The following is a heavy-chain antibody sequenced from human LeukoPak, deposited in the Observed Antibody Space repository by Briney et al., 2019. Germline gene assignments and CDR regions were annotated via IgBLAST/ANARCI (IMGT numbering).Heavy chain of an antibody. D-gene: IGHD5-18*01. J-gene: IGHJ4*02. CDR3: ARDRGYSYNPFDY. Sequence: AASVKVSCKASGYTFTGYYMHWVRQAPGQGLEWMGWINPNSGGTNYAQKFQGRVTMTRDTSISTAYMELSRLRSDDTAVYYCARDRGYSYNPFDYWGQGTLVTVSS. CDR1: GYTFTGYY. CDR2: INPNSGGT. V-gene: IGHV1-2*02.